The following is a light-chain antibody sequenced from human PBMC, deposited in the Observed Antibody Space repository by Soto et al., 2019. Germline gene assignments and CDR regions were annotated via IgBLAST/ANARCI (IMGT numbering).Light chain of an antibody. V-gene: IGKV1-5*01. CDR3: KQSYNSPQT. CDR2: DDS. J-gene: IGKJ1*01. Sequence: DIQMTQSPSTLSASVGDRVTITCRASQSISSWLAWYQQKPGKAPKLLIYDDSSLESGVPSRFSGSGSGTDFTLTISSLQPEDFATYSCKQSYNSPQTFGEGGMGDIK. CDR1: QSISSW.